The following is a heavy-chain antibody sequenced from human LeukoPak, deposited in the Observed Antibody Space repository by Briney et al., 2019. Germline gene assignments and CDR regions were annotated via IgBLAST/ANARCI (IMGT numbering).Heavy chain of an antibody. CDR2: IYHSGNT. Sequence: TSETLSLTCTVSGYSISSGYYWAWIRQPPGKGLEWIGSIYHSGNTYYNPSLKSRVTMSLDTSKNQFSLKLSSVTAADTAVYYCARHLYSQNFRFGERNTNWFDPWGQGTLVTVSS. CDR3: ARHLYSQNFRFGERNTNWFDP. D-gene: IGHD3-10*01. V-gene: IGHV4-38-2*02. CDR1: GYSISSGYY. J-gene: IGHJ5*02.